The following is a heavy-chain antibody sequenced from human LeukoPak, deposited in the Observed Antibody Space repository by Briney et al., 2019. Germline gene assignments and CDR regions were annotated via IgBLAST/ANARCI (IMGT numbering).Heavy chain of an antibody. CDR2: IWYDGSNK. V-gene: IGHV3-33*01. CDR3: ARAGWVVTAIRNYFDY. J-gene: IGHJ4*02. Sequence: GGSLRLSCAASGFTFSSYGMHWIRQAPGKGLEWVAVIWYDGSNKYYADSVKGRFTISRDNSKNTLYLQMNSLRAEDTAVYYCARAGWVVTAIRNYFDYWGQGTLVTVSS. CDR1: GFTFSSYG. D-gene: IGHD2-21*02.